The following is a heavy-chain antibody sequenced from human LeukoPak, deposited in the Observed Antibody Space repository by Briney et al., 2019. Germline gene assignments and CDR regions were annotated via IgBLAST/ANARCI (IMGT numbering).Heavy chain of an antibody. CDR1: GFTFSVSA. CDR3: TYTSSSGVVY. D-gene: IGHD6-6*01. J-gene: IGHJ4*02. CDR2: IRNKANNYAT. Sequence: PGGSLRLSCAASGFTFSVSAMYWVRQASGKGLEWVGRIRNKANNYATAYAASLRGRFTISRDDPKNTAYLQMNSLETEDTAMYYCTYTSSSGVVYWGQGTLVTVSS. V-gene: IGHV3-73*01.